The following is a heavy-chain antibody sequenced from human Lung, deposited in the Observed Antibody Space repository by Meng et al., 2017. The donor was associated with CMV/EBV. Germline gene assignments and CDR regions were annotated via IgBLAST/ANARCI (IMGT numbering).Heavy chain of an antibody. J-gene: IGHJ4*02. Sequence: GGSLRLSCAASGFTFSSYAMSWVRQAPGKGLEWVSVIYSGGSSTYYADSVKGRFTISRDNSKNTLYLQMNSLRAEDTAVYYCAKVRGYCSSTSCSPLHYWGQGTLVPSPQ. CDR3: AKVRGYCSSTSCSPLHY. CDR1: GFTFSSYA. D-gene: IGHD2-2*01. V-gene: IGHV3-23*03. CDR2: IYSGGSST.